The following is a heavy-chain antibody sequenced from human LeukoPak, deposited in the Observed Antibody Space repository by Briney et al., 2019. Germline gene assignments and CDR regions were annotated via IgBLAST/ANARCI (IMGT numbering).Heavy chain of an antibody. CDR1: GFTFSSYG. CDR2: ISYDGSNK. D-gene: IGHD6-19*01. Sequence: GGSLRLSCAASGFTFSSYGVHWVRQAPGKGLEWVAVISYDGSNKYYADSVKGRFTISRDNSKNTLYLQMNSLRAEDTAVYYCAKDRRKWLADLKTPDAFDIWGQGTMVTVSS. CDR3: AKDRRKWLADLKTPDAFDI. V-gene: IGHV3-30*18. J-gene: IGHJ3*02.